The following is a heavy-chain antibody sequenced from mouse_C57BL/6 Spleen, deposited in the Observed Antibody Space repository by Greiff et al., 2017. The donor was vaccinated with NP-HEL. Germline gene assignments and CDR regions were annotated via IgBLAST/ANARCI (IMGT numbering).Heavy chain of an antibody. J-gene: IGHJ4*01. CDR3: ARDRRYGSSSHYYAMDY. CDR2: INYDGSST. Sequence: EVQLVESEGGLVQPGSSMKLSCTASGFTFSDYYMAWVRQVPEKGLEWVANINYDGSSTYYLDSLKSRFIISRDNAKNILYLQRSSLKSEDTATYYCARDRRYGSSSHYYAMDYWGQGTSVTVSS. CDR1: GFTFSDYY. D-gene: IGHD1-1*01. V-gene: IGHV5-16*01.